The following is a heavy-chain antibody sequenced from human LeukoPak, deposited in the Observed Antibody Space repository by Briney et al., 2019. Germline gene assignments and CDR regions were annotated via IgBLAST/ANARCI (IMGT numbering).Heavy chain of an antibody. CDR3: ARSRGGSYSPLYLY. J-gene: IGHJ4*02. V-gene: IGHV3-21*01. D-gene: IGHD1-26*01. CDR1: GFTFSSYS. CDR2: ISSSSSYI. Sequence: GGSLRLSCAASGFTFSSYSMNWVRQAPGKGPEWVSSISSSSSYIYYADSVKGRFTISRDNAKNSLYLQMNSLRAEDTAVYYCARSRGGSYSPLYLYWGQGTLVTVSS.